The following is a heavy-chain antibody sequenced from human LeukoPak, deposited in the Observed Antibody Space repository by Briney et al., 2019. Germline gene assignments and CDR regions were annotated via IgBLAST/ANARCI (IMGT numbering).Heavy chain of an antibody. D-gene: IGHD5-12*01. CDR3: ARAGYTSNYHYMDV. CDR2: IYTSGST. Sequence: SETLSLTCTVSGGSISSYYWSWIRQPAGKGLEWIGRIYTSGSTNYNPSLKSRVTMSVDTSKNQFSLKLSSVTAADTAVYYCARAGYTSNYHYMDVWGKGTTVTVSS. J-gene: IGHJ6*03. CDR1: GGSISSYY. V-gene: IGHV4-4*07.